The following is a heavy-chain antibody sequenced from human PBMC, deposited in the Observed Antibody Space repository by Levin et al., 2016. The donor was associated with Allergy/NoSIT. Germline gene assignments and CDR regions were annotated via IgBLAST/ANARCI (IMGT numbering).Heavy chain of an antibody. V-gene: IGHV4-30-4*01. CDR2: IYYSGST. D-gene: IGHD2-8*02. J-gene: IGHJ4*02. CDR3: ARAGGTGYFDY. Sequence: WIRQPPGKGLEWIGYIYYSGSTYYNPSLKSRVTISVDTSKNQFSLKLSSVTAADTAVYYCARAGGTGYFDYWGQGTLVTVSS.